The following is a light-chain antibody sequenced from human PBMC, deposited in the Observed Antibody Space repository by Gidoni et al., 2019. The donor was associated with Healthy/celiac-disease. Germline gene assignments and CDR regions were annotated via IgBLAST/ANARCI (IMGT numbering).Light chain of an antibody. Sequence: DSQMTESPSSLSASVGYRVTITRQASQEMSYYLQWYQQKPGKAPKRLIYDASILETGVPARFSGSGSGTDFTFTISSLQPEDIATYYCQQYDNLPRTFGGGTKVEIK. CDR1: QEMSYY. CDR3: QQYDNLPRT. J-gene: IGKJ4*01. V-gene: IGKV1-33*01. CDR2: DAS.